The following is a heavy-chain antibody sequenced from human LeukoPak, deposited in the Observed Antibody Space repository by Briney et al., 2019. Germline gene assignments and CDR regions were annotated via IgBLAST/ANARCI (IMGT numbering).Heavy chain of an antibody. Sequence: ASVKVSCKASGYTFTGYYMHWVRQAPGQGLEWMGWMNPNSSNTGYAQKFQGRVTMTRNTSISTAYMELSSLRSEDTAVYYCARAEMATTHAFDIWGQGTMVTVSS. CDR2: MNPNSSNT. V-gene: IGHV1-8*02. J-gene: IGHJ3*02. D-gene: IGHD5-24*01. CDR1: GYTFTGYY. CDR3: ARAEMATTHAFDI.